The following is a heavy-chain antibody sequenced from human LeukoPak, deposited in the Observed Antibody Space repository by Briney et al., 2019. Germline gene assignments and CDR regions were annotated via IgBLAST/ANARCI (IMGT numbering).Heavy chain of an antibody. CDR1: GFTFSSYE. CDR2: ISSSGSTI. CDR3: ASSYSGSHKFDY. Sequence: HPGGSLRLSCAASGFTFSSYEMNWVRQAPGKGLEWVSYISSSGSTIYYADSVKGRFTISRDNAKNSLYLQMNSLRAEDTAVYYCASSYSGSHKFDYWGQGTLVTVSS. J-gene: IGHJ4*02. V-gene: IGHV3-48*03. D-gene: IGHD1-26*01.